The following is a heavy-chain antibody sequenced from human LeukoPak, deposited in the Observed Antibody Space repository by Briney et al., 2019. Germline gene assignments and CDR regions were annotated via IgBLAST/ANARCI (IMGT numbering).Heavy chain of an antibody. CDR2: FDPEDGET. V-gene: IGHV1-24*01. Sequence: ASVKVSCKASGHSLSELSTHWVRQTPGKGLEWMGGFDPEDGETIYAQKFQGRVTMTEDTSTGTAYLDLRGLRPDDTAVYYCARMDGRNWGQVGGSWGQGTLVTVSS. D-gene: IGHD7-27*01. CDR3: ARMDGRNWGQVGGS. CDR1: GHSLSELS. J-gene: IGHJ5*02.